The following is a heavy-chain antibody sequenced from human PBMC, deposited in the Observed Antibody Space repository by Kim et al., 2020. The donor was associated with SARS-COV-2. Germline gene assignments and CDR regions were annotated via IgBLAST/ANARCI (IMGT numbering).Heavy chain of an antibody. D-gene: IGHD2-15*01. Sequence: YSPSFQGHVTISAAKSISTAYLQWSSLKASDTAMYYCARCPKYGGNPFDYWGQGTLVTVSS. J-gene: IGHJ4*02. CDR3: ARCPKYGGNPFDY. V-gene: IGHV5-10-1*01.